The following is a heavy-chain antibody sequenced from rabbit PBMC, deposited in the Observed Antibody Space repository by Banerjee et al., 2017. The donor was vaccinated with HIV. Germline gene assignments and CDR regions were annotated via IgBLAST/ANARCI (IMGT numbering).Heavy chain of an antibody. CDR3: ARSYVGNSVYLRYFGL. J-gene: IGHJ4*01. D-gene: IGHD1-1*01. V-gene: IGHV1S40*01. Sequence: QSLEESGGDLVKPGASLTLTCTASGFSFSSSYYMCWVRQAPGKGLEWIACIDAGSSGITYYASWAKGRFTISKTSSTTVTLQLNSLTAADTATYFCARSYVGNSVYLRYFGLWGPGTLVTVS. CDR2: IDAGSSGIT. CDR1: GFSFSSSYY.